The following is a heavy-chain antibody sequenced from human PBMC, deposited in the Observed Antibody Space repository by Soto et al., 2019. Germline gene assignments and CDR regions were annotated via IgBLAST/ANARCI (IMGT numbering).Heavy chain of an antibody. Sequence: GGSLRLSCAASGFTFSSYGMHWVRQAPGKGLEWVAVISYDGSNKYYADSVKGRFTISRDNSKNTLYLQMNSLRAEDTAVYYCAKMARNVIYCSGGSCYVDYWGQGTLVTVSS. D-gene: IGHD2-15*01. CDR2: ISYDGSNK. CDR1: GFTFSSYG. CDR3: AKMARNVIYCSGGSCYVDY. V-gene: IGHV3-30*18. J-gene: IGHJ4*02.